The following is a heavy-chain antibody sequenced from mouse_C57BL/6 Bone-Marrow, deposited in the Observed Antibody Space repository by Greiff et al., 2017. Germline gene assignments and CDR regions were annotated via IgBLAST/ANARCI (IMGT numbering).Heavy chain of an antibody. V-gene: IGHV1-82*01. CDR1: GYAFSSSW. Sequence: QVQLQQSGPELVKPGASVKISCKASGYAFSSSWMNWVKQRPGKGLEWIGRIYPGDGDTNYNGKFKGKATLTADKSSSTAYMQLSSLTSEDSAVYFCATTMVTTRFDYWGQGTTLTVSS. D-gene: IGHD2-2*01. J-gene: IGHJ2*01. CDR3: ATTMVTTRFDY. CDR2: IYPGDGDT.